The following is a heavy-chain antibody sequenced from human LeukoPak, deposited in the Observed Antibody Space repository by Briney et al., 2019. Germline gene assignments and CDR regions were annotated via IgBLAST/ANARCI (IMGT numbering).Heavy chain of an antibody. D-gene: IGHD1-26*01. CDR2: INWNGGST. CDR3: ARGSGANLYTYSFHY. Sequence: PGGSLRLSCAASGFTFDDYAMSWVRQAPRKGLEWVSGINWNGGSTSYADSVKGRSTISRDNAKNSLYLQMNSLRAEDTALYYCARGSGANLYTYSFHYWGQGTLVTVSS. CDR1: GFTFDDYA. J-gene: IGHJ4*02. V-gene: IGHV3-20*04.